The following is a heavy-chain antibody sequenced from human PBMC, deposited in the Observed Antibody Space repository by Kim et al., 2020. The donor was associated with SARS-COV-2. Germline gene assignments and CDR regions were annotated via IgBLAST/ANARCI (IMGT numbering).Heavy chain of an antibody. CDR2: VNGGNGNK. J-gene: IGHJ4*02. CDR3: AREAVAGSFDY. CDR1: GYTFTTFS. Sequence: ASVKVSCKASGYTFTTFSLYWVRRAPGQRLEWMGWVNGGNGNKRYSQKFQGRVSITRDTSATTAYMELSGLVSEDTAVCYCAREAVAGSFDYWGQGTLVTVSS. D-gene: IGHD6-19*01. V-gene: IGHV1-3*01.